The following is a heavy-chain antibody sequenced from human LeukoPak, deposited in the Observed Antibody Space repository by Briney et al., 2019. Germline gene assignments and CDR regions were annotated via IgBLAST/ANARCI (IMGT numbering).Heavy chain of an antibody. J-gene: IGHJ4*02. V-gene: IGHV4-30-2*01. CDR3: ARVDSSSWYKNFDY. CDR1: GVSISSGGYS. CDR2: ISQSGST. Sequence: PSQTLSLTCAVSGVSISSGGYSWSWIRQPPGKGLEWIGYISQSGSTYYNPSLKSRVTISVDTSKNQFSLKLSSVTAADTAVYYCARVDSSSWYKNFDYWGQGTLVTVSS. D-gene: IGHD6-13*01.